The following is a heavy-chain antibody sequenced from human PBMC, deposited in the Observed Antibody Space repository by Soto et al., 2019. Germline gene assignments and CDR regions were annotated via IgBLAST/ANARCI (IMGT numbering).Heavy chain of an antibody. Sequence: ASVKVSFKASGYTFTGYYMHWVRQAPGQGLEWMGWINPNSGGTNYAQKFQGWVTITRDTSISTAYMELSRLRSDDTAVYYCGREVSAGRAFDIWGQGTMVTVSS. D-gene: IGHD1-20*01. CDR1: GYTFTGYY. CDR3: GREVSAGRAFDI. CDR2: INPNSGGT. V-gene: IGHV1-2*04. J-gene: IGHJ3*02.